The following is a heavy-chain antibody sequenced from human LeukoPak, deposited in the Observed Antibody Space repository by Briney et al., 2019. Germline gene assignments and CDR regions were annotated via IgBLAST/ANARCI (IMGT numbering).Heavy chain of an antibody. CDR3: ARGAAEFDY. CDR1: GGSFSGYY. V-gene: IGHV4-34*01. Sequence: KPSETLSLTCAVYGGSFSGYYWSWIRQPPGKGLEWIGEINHSGSTNYNPSLKSRVTISVDTSKNQFSLKLSPVTAADTAVYYCARGAAEFDYWGQGTLVTVSS. D-gene: IGHD6-13*01. CDR2: INHSGST. J-gene: IGHJ4*02.